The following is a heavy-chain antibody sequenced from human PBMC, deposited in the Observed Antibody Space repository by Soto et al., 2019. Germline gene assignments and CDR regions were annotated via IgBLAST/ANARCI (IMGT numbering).Heavy chain of an antibody. CDR3: AKDAPIVVGLFDS. J-gene: IGHJ4*02. CDR2: ISAYNGNI. CDR1: GYTFTSSG. D-gene: IGHD3-22*01. V-gene: IGHV1-18*01. Sequence: QVQLVQSGAEVKKPGASVKVSCKASGYTFTSSGISWVRQAPGQGLEWMGWISAYNGNIYYAQNLQGRVTLTTVTSTSTAYMELRSLRSDDTAVYYCAKDAPIVVGLFDSWGQGTPVTVSS.